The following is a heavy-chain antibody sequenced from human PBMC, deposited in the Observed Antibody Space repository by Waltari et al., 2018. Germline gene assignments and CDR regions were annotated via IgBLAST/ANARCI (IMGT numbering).Heavy chain of an antibody. Sequence: QLQLQESGPGLVTPSETLSLTCTVSGGSISSSSYYWGWIRRPPGKGLEWIGSIYYSGSTYYNPSLKSRVTISVDTSKNQFSLKLSSVTAADTAVYYCARRGNWFDPWGQGTLVTVSS. CDR3: ARRGNWFDP. CDR1: GGSISSSSYY. V-gene: IGHV4-39*01. J-gene: IGHJ5*02. CDR2: IYYSGST.